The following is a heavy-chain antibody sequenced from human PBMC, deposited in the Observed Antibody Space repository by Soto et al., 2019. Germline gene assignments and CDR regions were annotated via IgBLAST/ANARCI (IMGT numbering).Heavy chain of an antibody. D-gene: IGHD3-10*01. J-gene: IGHJ6*03. CDR2: ISGSGGST. V-gene: IGHV3-23*01. Sequence: GGSLRLSCAASGFTFSSYAMSWVRQAPGKGLEWVSAISGSGGSTYYADSVKGRLTISRDNSKNTLYLQMNSLRAEDTAVYYCAKAGFGELLSSYYYMDVWGKGTTVTVSS. CDR1: GFTFSSYA. CDR3: AKAGFGELLSSYYYMDV.